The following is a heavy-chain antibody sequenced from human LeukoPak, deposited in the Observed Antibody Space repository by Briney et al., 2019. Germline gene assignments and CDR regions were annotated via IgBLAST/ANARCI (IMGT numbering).Heavy chain of an antibody. CDR1: GWSFSGYY. V-gene: IGHV4-34*01. Sequence: SETLSLTCAVYGWSFSGYYWSWIRQPPGKGLEWIGEINHSGSTNYNPSLKSRVTISVDTSKNQFSLKLTSVTAADTAIYYCATEYCASSSCRFGSWGQGTLVTVSS. D-gene: IGHD2-2*01. CDR2: INHSGST. CDR3: ATEYCASSSCRFGS. J-gene: IGHJ4*02.